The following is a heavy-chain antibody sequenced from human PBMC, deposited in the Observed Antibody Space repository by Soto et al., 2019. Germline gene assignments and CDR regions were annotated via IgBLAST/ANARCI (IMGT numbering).Heavy chain of an antibody. CDR3: GSCSNYLAEGDDAFDI. CDR1: GYTFTSYD. D-gene: IGHD3-10*01. J-gene: IGHJ3*02. V-gene: IGHV1-8*01. Sequence: QVQLVQSGAEVKKPGASVKVSCKASGYTFTSYDINWVRQATGQGLEWMGWMNTNSGNTSYAQKFQGRVTMIRNTSISTTYMEMSSMGCDDRAVYYYGSCSNYLAEGDDAFDIWCQWTMVPVSS. CDR2: MNTNSGNT.